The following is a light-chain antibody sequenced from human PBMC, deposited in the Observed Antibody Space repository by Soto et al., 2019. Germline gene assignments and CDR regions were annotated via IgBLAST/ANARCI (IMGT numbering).Light chain of an antibody. Sequence: QSVLTQPASVSGSPGQSITISCTGTSSDVGSYNLVSWFQQHPGKAPKLMIYEDTKRPSGVSNRFSGAKSGNTASLTISGLQADDEADYHCCSYAGSSSFVVFGGGTKVTVL. CDR3: CSYAGSSSFVV. CDR1: SSDVGSYNL. V-gene: IGLV2-23*02. CDR2: EDT. J-gene: IGLJ2*01.